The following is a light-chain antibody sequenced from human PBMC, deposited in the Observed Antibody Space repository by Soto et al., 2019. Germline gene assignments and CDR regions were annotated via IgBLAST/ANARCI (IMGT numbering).Light chain of an antibody. V-gene: IGKV1-5*03. CDR1: QSLSGW. J-gene: IGKJ2*01. Sequence: DIQMTQSPSTLSAYVGDRVTITCRASQSLSGWLAWYQHKPGQAPKLLIYKTSTLESGVPSRFSGSGSGTDFTRTISSLQPEDFATYYCQQYYNLHTFGQGTKLEIK. CDR3: QQYYNLHT. CDR2: KTS.